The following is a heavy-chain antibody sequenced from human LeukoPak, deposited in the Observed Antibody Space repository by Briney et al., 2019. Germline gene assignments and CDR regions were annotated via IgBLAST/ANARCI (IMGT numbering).Heavy chain of an antibody. Sequence: SETLSLTCAVYGGSFSGYYWSWIRQPPWKGLEWIGEINHSGSTNYNPSLKSRVTISVDTSKNQFSLKLSSVTAADTAVYYCARGRFGSAFDIWGQGTMVTVSS. D-gene: IGHD3-10*01. CDR3: ARGRFGSAFDI. CDR1: GGSFSGYY. CDR2: INHSGST. J-gene: IGHJ3*02. V-gene: IGHV4-34*01.